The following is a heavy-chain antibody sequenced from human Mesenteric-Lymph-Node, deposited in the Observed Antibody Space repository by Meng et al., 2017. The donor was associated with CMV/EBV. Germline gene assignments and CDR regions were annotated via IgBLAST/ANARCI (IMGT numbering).Heavy chain of an antibody. V-gene: IGHV1-8*01. Sequence: ASVKVSCKASGYTFTSYDANWVRQAPGQGLEWMGWMNPNSGNTGYAQKFQGRVTMTRNTSISTAYMELSSLRSEDTAVYYCARALKCSSTSCYTKYYYGMDVWGQGTTVTVSS. CDR2: MNPNSGNT. CDR1: GYTFTSYD. CDR3: ARALKCSSTSCYTKYYYGMDV. J-gene: IGHJ6*02. D-gene: IGHD2-2*01.